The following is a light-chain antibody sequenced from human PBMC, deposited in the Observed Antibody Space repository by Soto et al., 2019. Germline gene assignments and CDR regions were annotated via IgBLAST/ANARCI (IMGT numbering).Light chain of an antibody. J-gene: IGKJ2*01. V-gene: IGKV1-5*01. Sequence: DIQMTQSPSILSASVGDRVTITCRASQSISNWLAWYQQKPGRAHKVLIYDASSLQSGVPSRFSGSGSGTEFTLTISSLQPDDIATYYCQQYKSYSYTFGQGTNLEI. CDR1: QSISNW. CDR3: QQYKSYSYT. CDR2: DAS.